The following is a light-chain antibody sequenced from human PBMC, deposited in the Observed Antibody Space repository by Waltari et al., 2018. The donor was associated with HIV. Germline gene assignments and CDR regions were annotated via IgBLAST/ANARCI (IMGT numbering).Light chain of an antibody. CDR3: ISYAGSNNVV. Sequence: QSALTQPPSASGSPRQSVTISCTGTSSDVGGYNYVSWYQQHPGKAPKLMIYEVTKRPSGVPGCVSGSKSGNTASLTVSELQAEDEADYYCISYAGSNNVVFGTGTKVTVL. CDR1: SSDVGGYNY. V-gene: IGLV2-8*01. J-gene: IGLJ1*01. CDR2: EVT.